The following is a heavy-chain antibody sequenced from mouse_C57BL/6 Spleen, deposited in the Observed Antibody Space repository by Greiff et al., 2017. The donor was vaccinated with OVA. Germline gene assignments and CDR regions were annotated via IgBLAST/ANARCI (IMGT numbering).Heavy chain of an antibody. Sequence: QVQLQQPGAELVKPGASVKLSCKASGYTFTSYWMQWVKQRPGQGLEWIGEIDPSDSYTNYNPKFKGKATLTVDTSSSTAYMQLSSLTSEDSAVYYCGPYYYGSRGAWFAYWGQGTLVTVSA. D-gene: IGHD1-1*01. V-gene: IGHV1-50*01. CDR2: IDPSDSYT. CDR1: GYTFTSYW. J-gene: IGHJ3*01. CDR3: GPYYYGSRGAWFAY.